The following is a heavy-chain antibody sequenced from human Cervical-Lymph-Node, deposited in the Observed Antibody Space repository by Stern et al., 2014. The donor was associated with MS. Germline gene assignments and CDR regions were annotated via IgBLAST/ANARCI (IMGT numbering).Heavy chain of an antibody. CDR3: ATHRGRVTYYYGMDV. Sequence: QVQLVQSGAEVKKPGASVKVSCKVSGYTLSEISMHWVRQAPGKGLEWMGGFDPEDGETRYDKEFQGRVTMAGDRSTNTAYMGLSSLRSEDTAVYYCATHRGRVTYYYGMDVWGQGTTVTVSS. CDR2: FDPEDGET. CDR1: GYTLSEIS. D-gene: IGHD2-21*02. V-gene: IGHV1-24*01. J-gene: IGHJ6*02.